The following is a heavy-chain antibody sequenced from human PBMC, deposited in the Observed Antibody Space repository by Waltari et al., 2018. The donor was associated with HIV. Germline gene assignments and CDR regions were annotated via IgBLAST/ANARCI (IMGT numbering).Heavy chain of an antibody. J-gene: IGHJ4*02. CDR3: TRTLQDLYFFDE. CDR2: IKTDGTIT. V-gene: IGHV3-74*01. CDR1: GFIFDSYW. Sequence: DVQLVESGGGLVTPGGALRLSCGASGFIFDSYWMFWVRQAPGEGLVWVARIKTDGTITTYADSVKGRFVISRDNAKNTLFLQMNSLRVEDTAVYYCTRTLQDLYFFDEWGQGTLVTVSS. D-gene: IGHD1-1*01.